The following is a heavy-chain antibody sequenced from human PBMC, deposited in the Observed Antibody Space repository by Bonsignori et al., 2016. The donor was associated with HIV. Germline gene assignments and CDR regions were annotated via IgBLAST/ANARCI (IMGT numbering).Heavy chain of an antibody. V-gene: IGHV4-34*01. Sequence: IRQPPGKGLEWIGEINHSGSSNFNPSLKSRVIISVDTSKNQFSLKLSSVTAADTAVYYCASLFDYGDYPTYFDYWGQGTLVTVSS. CDR2: INHSGSS. J-gene: IGHJ4*02. CDR3: ASLFDYGDYPTYFDY. D-gene: IGHD4-17*01.